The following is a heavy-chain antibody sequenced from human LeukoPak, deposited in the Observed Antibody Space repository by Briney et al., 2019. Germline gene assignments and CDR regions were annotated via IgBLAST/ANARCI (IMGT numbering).Heavy chain of an antibody. J-gene: IGHJ3*02. CDR1: GFTFSSYG. V-gene: IGHV3-33*01. CDR3: ARGAYYYDSSSTGGAFDI. D-gene: IGHD3-22*01. CDR2: IWYDGSNK. Sequence: GGSLRLSCAASGFTFSSYGMHWVRQAPGKGLEWVAVIWYDGSNKYYADSVKGRFTISRDNSENTLYLQMNSLRAEDTAVYYCARGAYYYDSSSTGGAFDIWGQGTMVIVSS.